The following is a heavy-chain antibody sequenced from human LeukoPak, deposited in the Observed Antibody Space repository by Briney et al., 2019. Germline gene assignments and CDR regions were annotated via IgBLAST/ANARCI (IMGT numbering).Heavy chain of an antibody. CDR2: IKHDGSEK. CDR3: ATPLDYYDRSDSHQGGD. D-gene: IGHD3-22*01. CDR1: GFTFRRHW. V-gene: IGHV3-7*03. Sequence: GGALRLSCAASGFTFRRHWMTLVRQAPGEGVEWVANIKHDGSEKNYVDSVKGRFTISRDNAKNSLYLQMNSLRAEDTAVYYCATPLDYYDRSDSHQGGDWGQGTLVTVSS. J-gene: IGHJ4*02.